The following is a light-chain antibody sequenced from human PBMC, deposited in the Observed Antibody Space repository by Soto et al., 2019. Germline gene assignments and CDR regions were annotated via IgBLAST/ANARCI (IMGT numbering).Light chain of an antibody. CDR3: AAWDDTLKRYV. J-gene: IGLJ1*01. Sequence: QSVLTQRPSASETPGPTASISCSGRNCNIASNTVNWYQHLPGTAPKLLIYYNNQRPSGVPDRFAGSKSGTSASLAISGLQSEDESDYYCAAWDDTLKRYVFGTGTKVTV. V-gene: IGLV1-44*01. CDR2: YNN. CDR1: NCNIASNT.